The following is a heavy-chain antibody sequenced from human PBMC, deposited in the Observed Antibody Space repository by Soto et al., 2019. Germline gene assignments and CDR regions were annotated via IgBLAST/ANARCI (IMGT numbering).Heavy chain of an antibody. CDR1: GGSISSGGYS. V-gene: IGHV4-30-2*01. CDR3: ARDKITGLFDY. CDR2: IYHSGST. Sequence: SETLCLTCAVSGGSISSGGYSWSWIRQPPGKGLEWIGYIYHSGSTYYNPFLKSRVTISVDRSKNQFSLKLSSVTAADTAVYYCARDKITGLFDYWGQGTLVTVSS. J-gene: IGHJ4*02. D-gene: IGHD2-8*02.